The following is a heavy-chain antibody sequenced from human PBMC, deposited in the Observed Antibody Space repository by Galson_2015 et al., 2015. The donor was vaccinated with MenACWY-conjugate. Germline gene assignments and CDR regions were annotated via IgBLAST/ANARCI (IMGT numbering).Heavy chain of an antibody. CDR3: ARAAVAATVFRRFDP. J-gene: IGHJ5*02. CDR2: IRGSDGGT. Sequence: SLRLSCAASGFTLTSYAMSWVRQAPGKGLEWVSAIRGSDGGTLYADSVKGRFAISRDNSKNTLYLQMNSLRAEDTAVYYCARAAVAATVFRRFDPWGQGTLVTVSS. V-gene: IGHV3-23*01. CDR1: GFTLTSYA. D-gene: IGHD6-19*01.